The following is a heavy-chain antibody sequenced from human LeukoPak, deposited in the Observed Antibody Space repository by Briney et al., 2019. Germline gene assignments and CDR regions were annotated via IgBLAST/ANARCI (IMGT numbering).Heavy chain of an antibody. J-gene: IGHJ4*02. CDR1: GFTFSSYE. CDR2: ISSSSSYI. CDR3: ARDSLLATTLVDY. V-gene: IGHV3-21*01. Sequence: GGSLRLSCAASGFTFSSYEMNWVRQAPGKELEWVSSISSSSSYIYYADSVKGRFTISRDNAKNSLYLQMNSLRAEDTAVYYRARDSLLATTLVDYWGQGTLVTVSS. D-gene: IGHD1-1*01.